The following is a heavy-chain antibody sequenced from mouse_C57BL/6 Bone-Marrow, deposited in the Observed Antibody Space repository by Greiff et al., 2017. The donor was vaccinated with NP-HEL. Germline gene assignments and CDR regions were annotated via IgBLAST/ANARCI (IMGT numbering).Heavy chain of an antibody. J-gene: IGHJ2*01. Sequence: VQLQQPGAELVKPGASVKLSCKASGYTFTSYWMHWVKQRPGQGLEWIGMIHPNSGSTNYNEKFKSKATLPVDKSASTAYMQHISLTSVDAAVYYCARGDYVSNPYYFDYWGQGTTLTVSS. V-gene: IGHV1-64*01. CDR2: IHPNSGST. CDR3: ARGDYVSNPYYFDY. CDR1: GYTFTSYW. D-gene: IGHD1-1*01.